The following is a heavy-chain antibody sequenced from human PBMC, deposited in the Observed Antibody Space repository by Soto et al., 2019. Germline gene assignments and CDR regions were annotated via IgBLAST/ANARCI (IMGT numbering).Heavy chain of an antibody. D-gene: IGHD2-2*01. J-gene: IGHJ6*02. CDR1: GGSISSSNYY. V-gene: IGHV4-39*01. CDR2: IYYGGSP. Sequence: SETLSLTCTVSGGSISSSNYYWVWIRQPPGKGLEGLGKIYYGGSPYNNPSLKSRLTISVDTSRNQFSLNLGSVTAADTAVYYCARLPFYCSGTSCYGFYYYAVDVWGQGTMVTVSS. CDR3: ARLPFYCSGTSCYGFYYYAVDV.